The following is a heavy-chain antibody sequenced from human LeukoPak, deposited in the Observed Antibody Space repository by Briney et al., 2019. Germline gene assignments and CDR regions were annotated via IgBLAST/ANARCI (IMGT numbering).Heavy chain of an antibody. Sequence: KPSETLSLTCTVSGDSISNYYWSWIRQPPGKGLEWIGYIYYSGNTDYNPSLKSRVTISVDTSKNQFSLRLNSVTASDTAMYYSARYRNEALFVFVIWGQGTMVTVPS. CDR3: ARYRNEALFVFVI. J-gene: IGHJ3*02. CDR2: IYYSGNT. CDR1: GDSISNYY. D-gene: IGHD3-3*01. V-gene: IGHV4-59*01.